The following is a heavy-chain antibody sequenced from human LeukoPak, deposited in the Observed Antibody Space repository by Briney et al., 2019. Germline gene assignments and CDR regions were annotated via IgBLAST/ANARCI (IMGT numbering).Heavy chain of an antibody. Sequence: SGGSLRLSCAASGFAFSNYWMHWVRQAPGKGLEWVSYISSSSSTIYYADSVKGRFTISRDNAKNSLYLQMNSLRAEDTAVYYCAGHGDAFDIWGQGTMVTVSS. CDR3: AGHGDAFDI. J-gene: IGHJ3*02. CDR2: ISSSSSTI. V-gene: IGHV3-48*04. CDR1: GFAFSNYW.